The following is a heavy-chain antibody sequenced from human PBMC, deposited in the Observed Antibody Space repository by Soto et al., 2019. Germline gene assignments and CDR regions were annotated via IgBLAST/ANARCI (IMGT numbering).Heavy chain of an antibody. CDR1: GFTFSSYW. CDR2: IKQDGSEK. CDR3: ISRGYYYYYYYMDV. D-gene: IGHD3-10*01. V-gene: IGHV3-7*01. Sequence: PGGSLRLSCAASGFTFSSYWMSWVRQAPGKGLEWVANIKQDGSEKYYVDSVKGRFTISRDNAKNSLYLQMNSLRAEDTAVYYCISRGYYYYYYYMDVWGKGTTVTVSS. J-gene: IGHJ6*03.